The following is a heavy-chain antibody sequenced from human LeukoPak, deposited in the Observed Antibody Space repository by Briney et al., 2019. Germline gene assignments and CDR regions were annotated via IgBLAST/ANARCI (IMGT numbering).Heavy chain of an antibody. D-gene: IGHD6-13*01. J-gene: IGHJ4*02. CDR1: GGSINFYY. CDR3: ARGIADPYSFDS. CDR2: IYSTGST. Sequence: SETLSLTCTVSGGSINFYYWNWLRQPAGKGLEWIGRIYSTGSTNYSPSLKSRVTMSVDKSKNQFSLNLSSVTAADTAVYYCARGIADPYSFDSWGQGILVTVSS. V-gene: IGHV4-4*07.